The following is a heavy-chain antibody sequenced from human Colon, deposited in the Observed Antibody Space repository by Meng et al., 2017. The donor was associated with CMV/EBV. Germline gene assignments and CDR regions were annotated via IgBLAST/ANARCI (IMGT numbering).Heavy chain of an antibody. CDR1: GASFSDYY. J-gene: IGHJ6*02. CDR3: ARAPGLRGYMDV. Sequence: SETLSLTCAVSGASFSDYYWNWIRQSPGKGLEWIGQISHSGNTYYNPSLKSRVTISVDTSKNQFSLNLSSVTTADTAVYYCARAPGLRGYMDVWGQGTTVTVSS. D-gene: IGHD5-12*01. CDR2: ISHSGNT. V-gene: IGHV4-34*01.